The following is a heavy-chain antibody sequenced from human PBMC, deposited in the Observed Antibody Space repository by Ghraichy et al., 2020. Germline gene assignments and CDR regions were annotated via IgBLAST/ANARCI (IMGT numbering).Heavy chain of an antibody. D-gene: IGHD5-18*01. J-gene: IGHJ2*01. Sequence: GGSLRLSCAASGFTFSDYYMSWIRQAPGKGLEWVSYISSSSSYTNYADSVKGRFTISRDNAKNSLYLQMNSLRAEDTAVYYCARVWGVYSYIKRHWYFDLWGRGTLVTVSS. V-gene: IGHV3-11*05. CDR2: ISSSSSYT. CDR3: ARVWGVYSYIKRHWYFDL. CDR1: GFTFSDYY.